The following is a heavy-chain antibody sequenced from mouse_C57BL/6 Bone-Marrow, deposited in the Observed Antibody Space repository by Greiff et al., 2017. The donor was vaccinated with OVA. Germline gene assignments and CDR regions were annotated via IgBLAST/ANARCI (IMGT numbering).Heavy chain of an antibody. CDR2: IDPENGDT. CDR3: TTRLLPFDY. D-gene: IGHD1-1*01. CDR1: GFNIKDAY. J-gene: IGHJ2*01. Sequence: VQLKESGAELVRPGASVKLSCTASGFNIKDAYMHWVKQRPEQGLEWIGWIDPENGDTEYASKFQGKATITADTSSNTAYLQLSSLTSEDTAVYYCTTRLLPFDYWGQGTTLTVSS. V-gene: IGHV14-4*01.